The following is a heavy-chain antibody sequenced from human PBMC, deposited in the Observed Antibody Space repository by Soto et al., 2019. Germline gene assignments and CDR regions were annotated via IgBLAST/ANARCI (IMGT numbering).Heavy chain of an antibody. V-gene: IGHV4-34*01. CDR1: GAACSGDH. CDR3: ARRVTMVRGVIRPYYYGMDV. CDR2: INHSGGT. Sequence: SDTLSVTCAVYGAACSGDHCTWIRHSPGPGLEWIGEINHSGGTNYNPSLKSRVTISVGTPKNQFSPKLSSVTAADTAVYYCARRVTMVRGVIRPYYYGMDVWGQGTTVS. J-gene: IGHJ6*02. D-gene: IGHD3-10*01.